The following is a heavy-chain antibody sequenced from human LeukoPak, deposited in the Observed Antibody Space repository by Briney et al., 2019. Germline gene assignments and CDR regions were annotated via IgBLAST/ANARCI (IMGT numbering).Heavy chain of an antibody. CDR1: GSTFSNYW. V-gene: IGHV3-7*01. CDR3: ARGGPTGALDY. Sequence: GGSLRLSCAASGSTFSNYWMTWVRQAPGTGLEWVANIKEDGSEKYYVDSVKGRFTISRDNAKNSLYLQMNSLRAEDTALYYCARGGPTGALDYWARVPWSPSPQ. J-gene: IGHJ4*02. CDR2: IKEDGSEK. D-gene: IGHD7-27*01.